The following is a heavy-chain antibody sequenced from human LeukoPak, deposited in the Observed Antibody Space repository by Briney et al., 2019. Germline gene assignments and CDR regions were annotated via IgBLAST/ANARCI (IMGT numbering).Heavy chain of an antibody. CDR1: GFTFSTYA. CDR3: ARVDYGDYVAAVDI. J-gene: IGHJ3*02. CDR2: ISYDGSNK. Sequence: RSGGSLRLSCAASGFTFSTYAMHWVRQAPGKGLEWVAAISYDGSNKNYADSVKGRFTISRDNAKNTLYLQMNSLRAEDTAVYYCARVDYGDYVAAVDIWGQGTMVTVFS. D-gene: IGHD4-17*01. V-gene: IGHV3-30*04.